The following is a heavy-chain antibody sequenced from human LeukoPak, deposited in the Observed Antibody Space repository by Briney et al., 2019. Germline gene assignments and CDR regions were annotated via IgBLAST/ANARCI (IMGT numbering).Heavy chain of an antibody. Sequence: KPSETPSLTCTVSGGSISSYYWSWIRQPPGKGLEWIGYIYYSGSTNYNPSLKSRVTISVDTSKNQFSLKLSSVTAADTAVYYCARGGSTGTNLNWVDPWGQGTLVTVSS. V-gene: IGHV4-59*01. J-gene: IGHJ5*02. CDR2: IYYSGST. CDR1: GGSISSYY. D-gene: IGHD1-1*01. CDR3: ARGGSTGTNLNWVDP.